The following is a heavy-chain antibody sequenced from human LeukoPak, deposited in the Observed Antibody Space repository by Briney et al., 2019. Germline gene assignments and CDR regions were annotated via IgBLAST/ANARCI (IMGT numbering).Heavy chain of an antibody. CDR2: ISSSSSYI. Sequence: GGSLRLSCAASGFTFSSYSMNWVRQAPGKGLDWVSSISSSSSYIYYADSVKGRFTISRDNAKNSLYLQMNSLRVEDTAVYYCAGDSSNWNIDYWGQEPRSPSPQ. CDR3: AGDSSNWNIDY. J-gene: IGHJ4*01. D-gene: IGHD6-13*01. V-gene: IGHV3-21*01. CDR1: GFTFSSYS.